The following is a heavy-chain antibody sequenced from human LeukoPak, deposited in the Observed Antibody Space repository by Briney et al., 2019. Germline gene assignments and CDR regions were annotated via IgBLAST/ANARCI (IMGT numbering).Heavy chain of an antibody. Sequence: GGSLRLSCAASGFTFSSYSMNWVRQAPGKGLEWVSSIRSSSSYIYYADSVKGRFTISRDNAKNSLYLQMNSLRAEDTSVYYCARDISKVESHYWGQGTLVTVSS. CDR1: GFTFSSYS. V-gene: IGHV3-21*01. CDR2: IRSSSSYI. CDR3: ARDISKVESHY. J-gene: IGHJ4*02. D-gene: IGHD1-1*01.